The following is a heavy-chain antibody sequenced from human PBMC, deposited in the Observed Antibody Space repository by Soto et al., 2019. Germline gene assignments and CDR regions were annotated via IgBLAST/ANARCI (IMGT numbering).Heavy chain of an antibody. CDR3: ARGGYYYDSSGYSQIFDY. Sequence: SETLSLTCTVSGGSVSSGSYYWSWIRQQPGKGLEWIGYIYYSGSTNYNPSLKSRVTISVDTSKNQFSLKLSSVSAADTAVYYCARGGYYYDSSGYSQIFDYWGQGTLFTVSS. V-gene: IGHV4-61*01. J-gene: IGHJ4*02. CDR2: IYYSGST. CDR1: GGSVSSGSYY. D-gene: IGHD3-22*01.